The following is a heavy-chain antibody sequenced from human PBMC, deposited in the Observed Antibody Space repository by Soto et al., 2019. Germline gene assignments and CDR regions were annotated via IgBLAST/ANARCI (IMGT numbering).Heavy chain of an antibody. V-gene: IGHV1-69*06. D-gene: IGHD3-22*01. Sequence: QVQLVQSGAEVKKPGSSVKVSCKASGGTFSSYAISWVQQAPGQGLEWMGGIIPIFGTANYAQKFQGRVTITADKSTSTAYMELSSLRSEDTAVYYCARGRLGYYDSSGYYYGNDAFDIWGQGTMVTVSS. CDR3: ARGRLGYYDSSGYYYGNDAFDI. J-gene: IGHJ3*02. CDR1: GGTFSSYA. CDR2: IIPIFGTA.